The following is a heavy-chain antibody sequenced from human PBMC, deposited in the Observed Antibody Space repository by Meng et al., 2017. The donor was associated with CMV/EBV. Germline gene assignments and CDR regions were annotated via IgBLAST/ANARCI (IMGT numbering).Heavy chain of an antibody. J-gene: IGHJ6*02. D-gene: IGHD6-19*01. CDR1: GYTFTGYY. V-gene: IGHV1-2*02. CDR2: ISPNSGGT. CDR3: AIEKGGAGKDYYYGMDV. Sequence: ASAKVSCKASGYTFTGYYMHWVRQAPGQGLEWMGWISPNSGGTNYAQKFQGRVTMTRDTSISTAYMELSRLRSDDAAVYYCAIEKGGAGKDYYYGMDVWGQGTTVTVSS.